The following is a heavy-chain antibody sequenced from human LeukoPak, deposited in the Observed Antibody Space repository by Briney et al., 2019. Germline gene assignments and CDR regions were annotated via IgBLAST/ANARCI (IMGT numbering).Heavy chain of an antibody. CDR3: AREVLRYFDWPLDY. D-gene: IGHD3-9*01. V-gene: IGHV1-18*01. Sequence: ASVKVSCKASGYTFTSYGISWVRQAPGQGLEWMGWTSAYNGNTNYAQKLQGRVTMTTDTSTSTAYMELRSLRSDDTAVYYCAREVLRYFDWPLDYWGQGTLVTVSS. J-gene: IGHJ4*02. CDR1: GYTFTSYG. CDR2: TSAYNGNT.